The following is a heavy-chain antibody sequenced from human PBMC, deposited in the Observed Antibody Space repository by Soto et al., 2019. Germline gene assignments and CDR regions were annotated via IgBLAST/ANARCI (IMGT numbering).Heavy chain of an antibody. Sequence: SETLSLTCAVSGGSISSGGYSWSWIRQPPGKGLEWIGYIYHSGSTYYNPSLKSRVTISVDRSKNQFSLKLSSVTAADTAVYYCARVGRFGYFDYWGQGTLVTVSS. CDR1: GGSISSGGYS. J-gene: IGHJ4*02. D-gene: IGHD3-16*01. CDR2: IYHSGST. V-gene: IGHV4-30-2*01. CDR3: ARVGRFGYFDY.